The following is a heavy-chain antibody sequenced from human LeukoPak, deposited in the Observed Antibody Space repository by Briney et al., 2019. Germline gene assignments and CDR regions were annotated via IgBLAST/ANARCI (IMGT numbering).Heavy chain of an antibody. J-gene: IGHJ3*02. CDR3: ATRGPMIVVVINSEDAFDI. CDR2: IYYSGST. V-gene: IGHV4-31*03. CDR1: GGSISSGGYY. Sequence: SETLCLTCTVSGGSISSGGYYWSWIRQHPGKGLEWIGYIYYSGSTYYNPSLKSRVTISVDTSKNQFSLKLSSVTAADTAVYYCATRGPMIVVVINSEDAFDIWGQGTMVTVSS. D-gene: IGHD3-22*01.